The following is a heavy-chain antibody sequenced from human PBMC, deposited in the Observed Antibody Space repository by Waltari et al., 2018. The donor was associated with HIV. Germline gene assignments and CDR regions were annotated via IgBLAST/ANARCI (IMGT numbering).Heavy chain of an antibody. CDR1: GFTFSRYA. Sequence: QVQLVESGGGVVQPGRSLRLSFAASGFTFSRYALPWVRLAPGKGLEWVAVISYDGSNKYYADSVKGRFTISRDNSKNTLYLQMNSLRAEDTAVYYCARENSIAAAGGSLGYWGQGTLVTVSS. D-gene: IGHD6-13*01. CDR2: ISYDGSNK. CDR3: ARENSIAAAGGSLGY. V-gene: IGHV3-30*04. J-gene: IGHJ4*02.